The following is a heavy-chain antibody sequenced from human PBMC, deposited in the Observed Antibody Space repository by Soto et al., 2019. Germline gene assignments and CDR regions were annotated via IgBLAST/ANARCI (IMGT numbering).Heavy chain of an antibody. CDR1: GYTFTSYY. CDR3: ARDGPLDFDVWREDYYYDGTDV. D-gene: IGHD3-3*01. CDR2: INPSGRST. J-gene: IGHJ6*02. V-gene: IGHV1-46*01. Sequence: ASVNVSCKAPGYTFTSYYMHWVRQAPGQGLEWMGIINPSGRSTRYAQKFQGRVTMTRATSTSTVYMELSSLRSVDTAVSYCARDGPLDFDVWREDYYYDGTDVWGQGTTVTVSS.